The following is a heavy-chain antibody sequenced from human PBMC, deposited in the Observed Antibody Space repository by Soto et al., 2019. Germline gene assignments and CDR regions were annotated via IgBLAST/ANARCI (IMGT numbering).Heavy chain of an antibody. Sequence: LSLTCAVSGGSISSGGYSWSWIRQPPGKGMECIGYIDHSGSTYYNPSLKSRVTISVDRSKNQFSLKLSSVTAADTAIYYCGRGGDTSGYYYYIDYWGQGTLVTVSS. J-gene: IGHJ4*02. D-gene: IGHD3-22*01. CDR2: IDHSGST. V-gene: IGHV4-30-2*01. CDR3: GRGGDTSGYYYYIDY. CDR1: GGSISSGGYS.